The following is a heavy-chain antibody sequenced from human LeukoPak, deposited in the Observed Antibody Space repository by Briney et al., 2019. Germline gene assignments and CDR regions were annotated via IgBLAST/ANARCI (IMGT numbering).Heavy chain of an antibody. CDR1: GFTFSSYW. D-gene: IGHD2-21*02. J-gene: IGHJ3*02. V-gene: IGHV3-7*03. CDR2: IKQDGSEK. Sequence: SGGSLRLSCAASGFTFSSYWMSWVRQAPGKGLEWVANIKQDGSEKYYVDSVKGRFTISRDNAKNSLYLQMNSLRAEDTALYYCAKALSTAYCGGDCYTPWGAFDIWGQGTMVTVSS. CDR3: AKALSTAYCGGDCYTPWGAFDI.